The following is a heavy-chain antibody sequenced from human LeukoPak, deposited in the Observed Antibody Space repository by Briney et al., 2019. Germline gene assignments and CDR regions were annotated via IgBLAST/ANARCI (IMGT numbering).Heavy chain of an antibody. CDR2: IYYSGST. D-gene: IGHD3-22*01. V-gene: IGHV4-59*08. Sequence: SETLSLTCTVSGGSISSYYWSWIRQPPGKGLEWIGYIYYSGSTNYNPSLKSRVTISVDTSKNQFSPKLSSVTAADTAVYYCAGYHYYDSRGPFDYWGQGTLVTVSS. J-gene: IGHJ4*02. CDR1: GGSISSYY. CDR3: AGYHYYDSRGPFDY.